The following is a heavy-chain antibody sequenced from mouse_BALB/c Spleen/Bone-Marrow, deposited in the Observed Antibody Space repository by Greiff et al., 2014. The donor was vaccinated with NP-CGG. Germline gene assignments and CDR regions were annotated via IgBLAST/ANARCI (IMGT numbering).Heavy chain of an antibody. CDR1: GFTFTDYY. Sequence: EVKLLESGGGLVQPGGSLRLSCATSGFTFTDYYMSWVRQPPGKALEWLGFISNKANGYTTEYSASVKGRFTISRDNSQSILYLQMNTLRAEDRADYYCARDKNYGIYWYFDVWGAGTTVTVSS. CDR2: ISNKANGYTT. CDR3: ARDKNYGIYWYFDV. J-gene: IGHJ1*01. V-gene: IGHV7-3*02. D-gene: IGHD2-1*01.